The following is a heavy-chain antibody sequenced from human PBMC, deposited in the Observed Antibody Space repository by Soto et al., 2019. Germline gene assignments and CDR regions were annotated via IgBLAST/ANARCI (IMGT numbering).Heavy chain of an antibody. CDR1: GFTFDNYA. CDR3: AKDRPHSRNVGDHYGMDG. D-gene: IGHD3-10*01. V-gene: IGHV3-23*01. Sequence: GGSLRLSCAASGFTFDNYAMTWVRQAPGKGLQWVSTISQSGSTTYYADSMKGRFTISRDNSKNTVYLQINSLRAEDTAVYYCAKDRPHSRNVGDHYGMDGWGQGTSVTVSS. J-gene: IGHJ6*02. CDR2: ISQSGSTT.